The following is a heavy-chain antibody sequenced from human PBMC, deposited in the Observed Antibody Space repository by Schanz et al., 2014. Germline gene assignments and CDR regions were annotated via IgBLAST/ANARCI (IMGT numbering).Heavy chain of an antibody. Sequence: QLQLQESGPGLVKPSETLSLTCTVSGGSISSSSYFWGWIRQPPGKGLEWIGSIYNSGSTYYNPSQKSQVTISVDPSKTQFSLKLTPVTAADTAVYYCGRHPHYYGSGSGFDPWGQGTLVTVSS. CDR3: GRHPHYYGSGSGFDP. CDR1: GGSISSSSYF. D-gene: IGHD3-10*01. CDR2: IYNSGST. J-gene: IGHJ5*02. V-gene: IGHV4-39*01.